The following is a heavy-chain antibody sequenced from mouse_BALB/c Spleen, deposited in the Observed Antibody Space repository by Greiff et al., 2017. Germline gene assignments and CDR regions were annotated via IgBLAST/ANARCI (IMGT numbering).Heavy chain of an antibody. CDR3: ASEGLGFDY. D-gene: IGHD3-3*01. CDR1: GFTFSSFG. Sequence: EVMLVESGGGLVQPGGSRKLSCAASGFTFSSFGLHWVRQAPEKGLEWVAYISSGSSTIYYADTVKGRFTISRDNPKNTLFLQMTSLGSEDTAMYYCASEGLGFDYWGQGTTLTVSA. CDR2: ISSGSSTI. V-gene: IGHV5-17*02. J-gene: IGHJ2*01.